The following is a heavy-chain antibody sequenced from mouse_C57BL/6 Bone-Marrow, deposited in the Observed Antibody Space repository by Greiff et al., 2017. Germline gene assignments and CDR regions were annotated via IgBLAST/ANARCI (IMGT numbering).Heavy chain of an antibody. CDR3: APDSSGYSYAMDY. J-gene: IGHJ4*01. CDR1: GYTFTDYN. V-gene: IGHV1-22*01. CDR2: INPNNGGT. D-gene: IGHD3-2*02. Sequence: EVQLQQSGPELVKPGASVKMSCKASGYTFTDYNMHWVKQSHGKSLEWIGYINPNNGGTSYNQKFKGKATLTVNKSSSTAYMELRSLTSEDSAVYYCAPDSSGYSYAMDYWGQGTSVTVSS.